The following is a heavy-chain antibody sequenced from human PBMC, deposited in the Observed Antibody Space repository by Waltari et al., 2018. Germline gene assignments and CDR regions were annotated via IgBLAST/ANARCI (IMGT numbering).Heavy chain of an antibody. CDR3: VRLEDCTGPGGNCYSGDSFAMDV. V-gene: IGHV4-34*02. CDR1: GWSFSTYY. D-gene: IGHD2-8*02. Sequence: QVQLQQWGAGLLQPSETLSLTCAVYGWSFSTYYWRWLPPHPGKGLEWIGEINHNGNINRNPSLRSRVTMLVDTSKSQLSLKINSVTAADTAVYYCVRLEDCTGPGGNCYSGDSFAMDVWGQGTTVTVSS. CDR2: INHNGNI. J-gene: IGHJ6*02.